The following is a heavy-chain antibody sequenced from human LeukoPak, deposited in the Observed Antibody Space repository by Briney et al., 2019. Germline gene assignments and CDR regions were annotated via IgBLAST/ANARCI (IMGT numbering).Heavy chain of an antibody. CDR1: GYSISTGYY. J-gene: IGHJ5*02. Sequence: PSETLSLTCTVSGYSISTGYYWDWIRQPPGKGLEWIGTFYHGGSTYYNPSLKSRVTISVGTSKNQFSLNLTSVTAADTAVYYCARGLTYPRYFEFSWFDPWGQGTRVTVSS. V-gene: IGHV4-38-2*02. CDR2: FYHGGST. CDR3: ARGLTYPRYFEFSWFDP. D-gene: IGHD3-9*01.